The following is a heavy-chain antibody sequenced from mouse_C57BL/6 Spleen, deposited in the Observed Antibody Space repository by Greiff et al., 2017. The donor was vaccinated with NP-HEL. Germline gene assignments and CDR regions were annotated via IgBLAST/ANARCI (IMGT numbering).Heavy chain of an antibody. CDR3: ARERGDMVTTRYYFDY. Sequence: EVKLVESGGGLVKPGGSLKLSCAASGFTFSSYAMSWVRQTPEKRLEWVATISDGGSYTYYPDNVKGRFTISRDNAKNNLYLQMSHLKSEDTAMYYCARERGDMVTTRYYFDYWGQGTTLTVSS. CDR2: ISDGGSYT. V-gene: IGHV5-4*01. J-gene: IGHJ2*01. CDR1: GFTFSSYA. D-gene: IGHD2-1*01.